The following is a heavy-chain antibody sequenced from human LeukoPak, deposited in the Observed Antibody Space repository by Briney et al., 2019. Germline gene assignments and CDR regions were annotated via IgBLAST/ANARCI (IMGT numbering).Heavy chain of an antibody. V-gene: IGHV4-4*07. CDR2: IYTSGST. Sequence: SETLSLTCTVSGGSISSYYWSWIRQPAGKGLEWIGRIYTSGSTNYNPSLKSRVTMSVHTSKNQFSLKLSSVTAADTAVYYCARDSSIDYGSGFVYDYWGQGTLVTVSS. CDR1: GGSISSYY. CDR3: ARDSSIDYGSGFVYDY. D-gene: IGHD3-10*01. J-gene: IGHJ4*02.